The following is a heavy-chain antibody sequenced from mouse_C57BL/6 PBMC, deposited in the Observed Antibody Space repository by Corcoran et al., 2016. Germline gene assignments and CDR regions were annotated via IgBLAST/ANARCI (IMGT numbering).Heavy chain of an antibody. CDR3: ANYYGSSYG. V-gene: IGHV1-76*01. J-gene: IGHJ2*01. CDR1: GYTFTDYY. D-gene: IGHD1-1*01. Sequence: QVQLKQSGAELVRPGDSVKLSCKASGYTFTDYYINWVKQRPGQGLEWIARIYPGSGNTYYNEKFKGKATLTAEKSSSTAYMQLSSLTSEDSAVYFCANYYGSSYGWGQGTTLTVSS. CDR2: IYPGSGNT.